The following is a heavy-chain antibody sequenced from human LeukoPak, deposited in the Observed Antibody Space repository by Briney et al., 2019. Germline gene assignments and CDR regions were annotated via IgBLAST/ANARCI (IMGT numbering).Heavy chain of an antibody. CDR2: ISATRGVT. CDR3: AQDIAGDDSCDSQF. V-gene: IGHV3-23*01. D-gene: IGHD3-22*01. J-gene: IGHJ1*01. CDR1: GFTFNIYD. Sequence: PGGSLRLSCTDSGFTFNIYDLSWVRQAPGKGLEWVSSISATRGVTKFADFVKGRFSIFRDNSENTLYLQMNSLTVEDTAVYYCAQDIAGDDSCDSQFWGQGTLITVSS.